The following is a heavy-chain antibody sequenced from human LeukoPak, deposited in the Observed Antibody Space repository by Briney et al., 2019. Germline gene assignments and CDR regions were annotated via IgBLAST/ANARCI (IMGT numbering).Heavy chain of an antibody. D-gene: IGHD1-14*01. V-gene: IGHV3-7*01. Sequence: PGGSLRLSCAASGFTFGSNWMSWVRQAPGKGLEWVAHINQDGSEKYYVDSVKGRFTISRDNAKNSLYLQMNSLRAEDTAVYYCARDSYRALDYWGQGTLVTVSS. J-gene: IGHJ4*02. CDR3: ARDSYRALDY. CDR2: INQDGSEK. CDR1: GFTFGSNW.